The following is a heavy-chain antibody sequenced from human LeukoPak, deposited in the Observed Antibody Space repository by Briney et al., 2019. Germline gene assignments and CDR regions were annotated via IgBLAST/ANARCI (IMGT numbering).Heavy chain of an antibody. CDR3: AKGGATICDN. Sequence: GGSLRLSCAASGFTFSTYAMSWVRQAPGKGLEWVSTIGGSGGSTYYADSVKGRFTVSRDNSKNTLYLQMNSLRAEDTAVYYCAKGGATICDNWGQGTLVTVSS. CDR2: IGGSGGST. D-gene: IGHD5-12*01. CDR1: GFTFSTYA. J-gene: IGHJ4*02. V-gene: IGHV3-23*01.